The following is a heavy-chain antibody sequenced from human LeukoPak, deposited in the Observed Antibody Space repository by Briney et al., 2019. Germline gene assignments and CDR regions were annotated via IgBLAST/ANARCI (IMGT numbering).Heavy chain of an antibody. J-gene: IGHJ4*02. CDR2: IDPSGDST. Sequence: ASVKVSCKASGYTFIGYYIHWVRQAPGQGLEWMGIIDPSGDSTSYAQKFQGRVTMTRDTSTSTVYMELSSLRSEDTAVYYCAREGQGHYFDYWGQGTLVTVSS. CDR1: GYTFIGYY. CDR3: AREGQGHYFDY. V-gene: IGHV1-46*01.